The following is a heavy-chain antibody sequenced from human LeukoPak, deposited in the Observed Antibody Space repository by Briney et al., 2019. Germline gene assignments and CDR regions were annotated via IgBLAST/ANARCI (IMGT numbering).Heavy chain of an antibody. D-gene: IGHD6-13*01. Sequence: ASVKVSCKASGYTFTSYDINWVRQATGQGLEWMGWINPNSGGTNYAQKFQGRVTMTRDTSISTAYMELSRLRSDDTAVYYCARDRSIAAAGTLDYWGQGTLVTVSS. J-gene: IGHJ4*02. CDR2: INPNSGGT. CDR1: GYTFTSYD. CDR3: ARDRSIAAAGTLDY. V-gene: IGHV1-2*02.